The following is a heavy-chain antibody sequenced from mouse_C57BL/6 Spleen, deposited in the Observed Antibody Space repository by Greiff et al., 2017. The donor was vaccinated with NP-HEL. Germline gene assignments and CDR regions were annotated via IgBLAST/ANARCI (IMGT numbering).Heavy chain of an antibody. CDR1: GFSFNTYA. CDR3: VRQGTVFDY. V-gene: IGHV10-1*01. Sequence: DVKLVESGGGLVQPKGSLKLSCAASGFSFNTYAMNWVRQAPGKGLEWVARIRSKSNNYATYYADSVKDRFTISRDDSESMLYLQMNNLKTEDTAMYYCVRQGTVFDYWGQGTTLTVAS. J-gene: IGHJ2*01. CDR2: IRSKSNNYAT. D-gene: IGHD4-1*01.